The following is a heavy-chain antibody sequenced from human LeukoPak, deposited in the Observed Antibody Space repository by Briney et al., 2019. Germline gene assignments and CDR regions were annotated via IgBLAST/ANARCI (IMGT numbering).Heavy chain of an antibody. V-gene: IGHV3-11*01. CDR2: ISSSGSTI. CDR3: AKASAMIVVVSKHFDY. J-gene: IGHJ4*02. CDR1: GFTSSDYY. Sequence: PGGSLRLSCAASGFTSSDYYMSWIRQAPGKGLEWVSYISSSGSTIYYADSVKGRFTISRDNAKNSLYLQMNSLRAEDTAVYYCAKASAMIVVVSKHFDYWGQGTLVTVSS. D-gene: IGHD3-22*01.